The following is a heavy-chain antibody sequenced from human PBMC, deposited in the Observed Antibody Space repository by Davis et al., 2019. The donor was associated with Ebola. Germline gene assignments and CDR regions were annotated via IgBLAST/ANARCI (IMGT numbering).Heavy chain of an antibody. CDR3: ARGVVRCSGGSCYRLDY. V-gene: IGHV4-34*01. CDR2: INHSGST. CDR1: GGSFSGYY. J-gene: IGHJ4*02. D-gene: IGHD2-15*01. Sequence: PSETLSLTCAVYGGSFSGYYWSWIRQPPGKGLEWIGEINHSGSTNYNPSLKSRVTISVDTSKNQFSLKLSSVTAADTAVYYCARGVVRCSGGSCYRLDYWGQGTLVTVSS.